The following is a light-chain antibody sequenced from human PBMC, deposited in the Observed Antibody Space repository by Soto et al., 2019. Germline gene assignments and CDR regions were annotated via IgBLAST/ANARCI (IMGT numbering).Light chain of an antibody. CDR1: QGIGSD. V-gene: IGKV1D-8*01. J-gene: IGKJ4*01. CDR3: QQYYSFPLT. Sequence: VIWMTQSPTLLSASTGDRVTISCRMSQGIGSDIAWYQQKPGKAPELLIYGASTLQSGVPSRFSGSGYGKDFTLTISGLQSEDLATYYCQQYYSFPLTLGGGTKVEIK. CDR2: GAS.